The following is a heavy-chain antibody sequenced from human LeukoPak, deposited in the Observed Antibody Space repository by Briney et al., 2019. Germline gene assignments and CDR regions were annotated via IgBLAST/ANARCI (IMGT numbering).Heavy chain of an antibody. CDR1: GCTFRSYA. D-gene: IGHD2-8*02. CDR3: ARAYVLIVPGCYSYYLDL. J-gene: IGHJ6*03. Sequence: GASVKVSCKASGCTFRSYAISWLRQAPGQGLEWMGRIIPIFGTANYAQKFQGRVTITTDKSTSTAYMELSSLRSEYTAVYYCARAYVLIVPGCYSYYLDLWGNGSTVTVPS. V-gene: IGHV1-69*05. CDR2: IIPIFGTA.